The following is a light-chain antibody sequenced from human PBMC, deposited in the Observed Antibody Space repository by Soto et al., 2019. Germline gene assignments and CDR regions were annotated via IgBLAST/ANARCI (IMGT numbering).Light chain of an antibody. Sequence: DIQMTQSPSTLSASVGDRVTITCRASQSVSAWLAWYQQKPGKAPELLIYSASTVETGVPSRFGGSGSETEFTLTISSLRPDDFATYYCQQYESYPLTFGGGTRIEIK. CDR2: SAS. CDR3: QQYESYPLT. J-gene: IGKJ4*01. CDR1: QSVSAW. V-gene: IGKV1-5*03.